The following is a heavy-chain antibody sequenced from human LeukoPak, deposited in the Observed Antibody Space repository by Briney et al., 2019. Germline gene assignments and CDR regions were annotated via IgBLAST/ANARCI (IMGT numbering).Heavy chain of an antibody. V-gene: IGHV3-23*01. CDR3: ARADNGAFDY. J-gene: IGHJ4*02. CDR2: ITGGATST. D-gene: IGHD1-26*01. CDR1: GFTFSSYA. Sequence: GGSVRLSCAASGFTFSSYAMTWVRLAPGKGLEWVSTITGGATSTYYADSVRGRFATSRDNSKDTLYVQMNSLRAEDTAIYYCARADNGAFDYWGQGTVVTVSS.